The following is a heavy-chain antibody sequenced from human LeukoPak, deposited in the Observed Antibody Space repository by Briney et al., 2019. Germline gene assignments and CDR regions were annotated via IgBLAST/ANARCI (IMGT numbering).Heavy chain of an antibody. D-gene: IGHD3-22*01. Sequence: GGSLTLSCTASGMMFSSYAMFWVRQAPGKGLQWISYISSSGNTRKYADSVKGRFTISRDNAKKSLQLEMSGLRGDDSAIYYCASAMLASDSSGYYTSDYLEDWGQGTLVSVSS. CDR3: ASAMLASDSSGYYTSDYLED. CDR2: ISSSGNTR. CDR1: GMMFSSYA. V-gene: IGHV3-48*03. J-gene: IGHJ4*02.